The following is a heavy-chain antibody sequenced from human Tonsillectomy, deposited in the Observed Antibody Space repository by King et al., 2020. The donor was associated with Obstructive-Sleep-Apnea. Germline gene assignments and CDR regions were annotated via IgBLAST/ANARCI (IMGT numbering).Heavy chain of an antibody. V-gene: IGHV3-15*01. J-gene: IGHJ5*02. D-gene: IGHD3-10*01. CDR3: TTELTLVRGVKYWFDP. CDR2: IKSKTDGGTI. Sequence: VQLVESGGGLVKPGGSLTLSCAASGFTFSNAWMSWVRQAPGKGLEWVGHIKSKTDGGTIDYAAPVKGRFTISRDDSKGTLYLQMSSLKTEDTAVYYCTTELTLVRGVKYWFDPWGQGTLVTVSS. CDR1: GFTFSNAW.